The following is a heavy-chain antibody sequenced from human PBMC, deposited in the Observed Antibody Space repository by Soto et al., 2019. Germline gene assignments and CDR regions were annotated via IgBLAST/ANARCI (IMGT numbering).Heavy chain of an antibody. J-gene: IGHJ3*02. CDR3: ARWDGYNHDAFDI. CDR1: GYTFTSYA. CDR2: INAGNGNT. D-gene: IGHD5-12*01. Sequence: GASVKVSCKASGYTFTSYAMHWVRQAPGQRLEWMGWINAGNGNTKYSQKFQGRVTITRDTSASTAYMELSSLRSEDTAVYYCARWDGYNHDAFDIWGQGTMVTVSS. V-gene: IGHV1-3*01.